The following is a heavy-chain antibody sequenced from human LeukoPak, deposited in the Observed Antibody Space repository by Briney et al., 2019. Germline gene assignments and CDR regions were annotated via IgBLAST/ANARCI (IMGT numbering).Heavy chain of an antibody. D-gene: IGHD3-22*01. J-gene: IGHJ4*02. V-gene: IGHV4-39*01. Sequence: PSETLSLTCTVSGGSIRMSTYYWGWIRQPPGKGLEWIGSIYHSGSTHYNPSLRSRVTMSVDTSKNQFSLKLSSVTAADTAVYYCARHGLYDRSGYYTFDYWGQGTLVTVSS. CDR1: GGSIRMSTYY. CDR2: IYHSGST. CDR3: ARHGLYDRSGYYTFDY.